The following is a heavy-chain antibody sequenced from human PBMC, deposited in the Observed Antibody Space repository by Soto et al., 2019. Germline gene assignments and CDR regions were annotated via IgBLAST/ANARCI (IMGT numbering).Heavy chain of an antibody. CDR3: ARVAGGYSTQKGYFDL. J-gene: IGHJ2*01. D-gene: IGHD6-13*01. CDR2: ISAYNGNT. V-gene: IGHV1-18*01. CDR1: GYTFTSYG. Sequence: GASVKVSGKASGYTFTSYGISGVRQAPGQGLEWMGWISAYNGNTNYAQKLQGRVTMTTDTSTSTAYMELRSLRSDDTAVYYCARVAGGYSTQKGYFDLWGRGTLVTVSS.